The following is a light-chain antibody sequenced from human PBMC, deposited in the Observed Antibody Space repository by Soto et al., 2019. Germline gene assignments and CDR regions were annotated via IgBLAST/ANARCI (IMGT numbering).Light chain of an antibody. J-gene: IGKJ1*01. CDR2: DAS. Sequence: DIQMTQSPSSLSASVGDRVTITCQASQDINNYLNWFQQKPGKAPKLLIYDASNLETGVPSRFSGSGSGTDFTLTISSLHPEDIATYYCQQYDNLPRTFGQGTKVEIK. CDR1: QDINNY. CDR3: QQYDNLPRT. V-gene: IGKV1-33*01.